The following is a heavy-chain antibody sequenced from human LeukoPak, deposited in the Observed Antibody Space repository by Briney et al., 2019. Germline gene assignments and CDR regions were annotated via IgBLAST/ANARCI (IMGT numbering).Heavy chain of an antibody. V-gene: IGHV1-2*02. Sequence: GASVKVSCKASGYTFTGYYMHWVRQAPGQGLEWMGWINPNSGGTNFAQKFQGRVTMTRDTSISTAYMELSTLRSDDTAVYYCARFDARRTGITYDYWGQGTLVTVSS. CDR2: INPNSGGT. CDR3: ARFDARRTGITYDY. D-gene: IGHD1-14*01. CDR1: GYTFTGYY. J-gene: IGHJ4*02.